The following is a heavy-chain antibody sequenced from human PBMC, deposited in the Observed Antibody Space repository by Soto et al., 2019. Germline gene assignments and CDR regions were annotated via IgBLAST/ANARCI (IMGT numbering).Heavy chain of an antibody. J-gene: IGHJ4*01. CDR3: SRDTYSNFMVVRIDN. V-gene: IGHV3-15*07. Sequence: GGSLRLSCAASGFIFSNAWINWVRQAPGKGLEWVGRIKSKIDGGTTDFAAPVRGRFAISRDDSKNIVYMQMNSLKIEDSGVYYCSRDTYSNFMVVRIDNWGHGTLVTDSS. CDR1: GFIFSNAW. CDR2: IKSKIDGGTT. D-gene: IGHD2-15*01.